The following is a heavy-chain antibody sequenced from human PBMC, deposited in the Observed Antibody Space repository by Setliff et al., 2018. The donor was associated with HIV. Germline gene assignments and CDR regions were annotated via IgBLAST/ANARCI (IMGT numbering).Heavy chain of an antibody. V-gene: IGHV4-34*01. J-gene: IGHJ4*02. CDR1: GASFSGYY. Sequence: SETLSLTCAVYGASFSGYYCNWIRQTPGKGLEWIGDINHSGSANYNPSLRGRVTISIDTSKNQFSLKVTSVTAADTAVYYCARVPLSSPSRPGGYFDYWGQGTLVTVSS. D-gene: IGHD3-16*01. CDR2: INHSGSA. CDR3: ARVPLSSPSRPGGYFDY.